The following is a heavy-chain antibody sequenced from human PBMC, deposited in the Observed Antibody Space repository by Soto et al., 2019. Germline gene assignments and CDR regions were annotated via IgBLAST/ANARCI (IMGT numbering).Heavy chain of an antibody. Sequence: QVQLQESGPGLVKPSETLSRTCTVSGGSISSYYWSWIRQPPGKGLEWIGYIYYSGSTNYNPSLKSRVTISVDTTKNQFSLKLSSVTAADTAVYYCASRYGSCSDYWGQGTLVTVSS. D-gene: IGHD5-18*01. J-gene: IGHJ4*02. V-gene: IGHV4-59*08. CDR2: IYYSGST. CDR1: GGSISSYY. CDR3: ASRYGSCSDY.